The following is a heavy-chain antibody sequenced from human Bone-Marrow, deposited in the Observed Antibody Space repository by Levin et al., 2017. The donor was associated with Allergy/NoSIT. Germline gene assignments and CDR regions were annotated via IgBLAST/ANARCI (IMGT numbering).Heavy chain of an antibody. D-gene: IGHD4-17*01. CDR3: AREPYGDVNFDY. J-gene: IGHJ4*02. V-gene: IGHV3-11*01. CDR2: ISSSGSTI. CDR1: GFTFSDYY. Sequence: GESLKISCAASGFTFSDYYMSWIRQAPGKGLEWVSYISSSGSTIYYADSVKGRFTISRDNAKNSLYLQMNSLIAEDTAVYYCAREPYGDVNFDYWGQGTLVTVSS.